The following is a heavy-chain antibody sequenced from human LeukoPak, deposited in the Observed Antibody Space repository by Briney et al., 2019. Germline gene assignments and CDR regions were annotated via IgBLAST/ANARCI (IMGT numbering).Heavy chain of an antibody. J-gene: IGHJ4*02. V-gene: IGHV3-23*01. D-gene: IGHD2-21*01. Sequence: GGSLTLSCVGSGFTFRSHAMSWVRQAPEKGLEFVSGIYENGGTTYYADSVKGRFSIPRDNSKNTLYLQMDSLRGEDTAVYYCAKDFRIGYSAHFDYWGQGALVTVSS. CDR3: AKDFRIGYSAHFDY. CDR2: IYENGGTT. CDR1: GFTFRSHA.